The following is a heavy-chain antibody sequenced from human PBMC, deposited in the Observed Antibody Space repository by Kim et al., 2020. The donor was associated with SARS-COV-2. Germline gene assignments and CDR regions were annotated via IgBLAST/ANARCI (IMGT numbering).Heavy chain of an antibody. CDR1: GITVSSNY. J-gene: IGHJ4*02. CDR3: ASRSGTYYGY. CDR2: IYSGGNT. Sequence: GGSLRLSCAASGITVSSNYMSWALSWARQAPGKGLEWVSVIYSGGNTYYADSMKGRFTISRDNSKNTLYLQMSSLRAEDTAVYYCASRSGTYYGYWGQGTLVTVSS. D-gene: IGHD1-26*01. V-gene: IGHV3-66*01.